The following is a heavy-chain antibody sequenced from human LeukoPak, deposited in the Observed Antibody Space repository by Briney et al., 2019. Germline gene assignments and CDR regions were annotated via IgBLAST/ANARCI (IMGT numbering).Heavy chain of an antibody. CDR1: GYTFTSYG. CDR3: ARDRATGQWLGTVDY. CDR2: ISAYNGNT. V-gene: IGHV1-18*01. J-gene: IGHJ4*02. Sequence: GASVKVSCEASGYTFTSYGISWVRQAPGQGLEWMGWISAYNGNTNYAQKLQGRVTMTTDTSTSTAYMELRSLRSDDTAVYYCARDRATGQWLGTVDYWGQGTLVTVSS. D-gene: IGHD6-19*01.